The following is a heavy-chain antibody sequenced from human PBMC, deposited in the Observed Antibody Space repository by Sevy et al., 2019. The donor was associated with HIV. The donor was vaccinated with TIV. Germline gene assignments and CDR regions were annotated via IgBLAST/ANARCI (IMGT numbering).Heavy chain of an antibody. Sequence: ASVKVSCKVSGYTLTELSMHWVRQAPGKGLEWMGGFDPEDGETIYAQKFQGRVTMTEDTSTDTADMELSSLRSEDTAVYYCATDPRIAAAGTHFDYWGQGTLVTVSS. CDR2: FDPEDGET. J-gene: IGHJ4*02. D-gene: IGHD6-13*01. CDR1: GYTLTELS. V-gene: IGHV1-24*01. CDR3: ATDPRIAAAGTHFDY.